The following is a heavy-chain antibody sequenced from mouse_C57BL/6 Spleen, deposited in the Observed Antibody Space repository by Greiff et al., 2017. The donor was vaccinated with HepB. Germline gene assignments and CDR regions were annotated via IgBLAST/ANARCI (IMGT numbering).Heavy chain of an antibody. J-gene: IGHJ4*01. D-gene: IGHD2-4*01. V-gene: IGHV1-64*01. CDR3: ARSGDYGGVGYAMDY. CDR2: IHPNSGST. CDR1: GYTFTSYW. Sequence: QVHVKQPGAELVKPGASVKLSCKASGYTFTSYWMHWVKQRPGQGLEWIGMIHPNSGSTNYNEKFKSKATLTVDKSSSTAYMQLSSLTSEDSAVYYCARSGDYGGVGYAMDYWGQGTSVTVSS.